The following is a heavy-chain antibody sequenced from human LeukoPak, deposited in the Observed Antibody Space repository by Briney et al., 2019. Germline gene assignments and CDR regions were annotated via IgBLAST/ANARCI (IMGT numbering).Heavy chain of an antibody. V-gene: IGHV3-23*01. D-gene: IGHD1-26*01. CDR2: ISTGGGST. J-gene: IGHJ3*02. Sequence: PGGSLRLSCAASGFTFSSNAMSWVRQAPGTGLEWVSAISTGGGSTYYADSVKGRFTISRDNPNNTLYLQMNNLRAEDTAVYYCAKPRDSIVGTTTPTRLATLDIWGQGTMVTVSS. CDR1: GFTFSSNA. CDR3: AKPRDSIVGTTTPTRLATLDI.